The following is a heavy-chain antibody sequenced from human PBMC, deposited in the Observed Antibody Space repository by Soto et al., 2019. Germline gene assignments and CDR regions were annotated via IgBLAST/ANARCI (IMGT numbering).Heavy chain of an antibody. D-gene: IGHD2-2*01. CDR1: GFTFGDYA. CDR3: PTIPRNRRGFPFSC. Sequence: EMQLVESGGGLLKPGRSQRLSCTGSGFTFGDYAVSWFRQTPGKGLECVGFIRSERYGGTADYAASVKDRFTISRDDSKSVAYLQMNSLKSEDTGVYHCPTIPRNRRGFPFSCWGQGTLVTVST. V-gene: IGHV3-49*05. CDR2: IRSERYGGTA. J-gene: IGHJ4*02.